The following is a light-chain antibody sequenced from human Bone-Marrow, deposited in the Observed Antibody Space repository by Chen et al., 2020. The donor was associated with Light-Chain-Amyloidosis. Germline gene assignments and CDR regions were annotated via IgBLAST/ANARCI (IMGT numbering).Light chain of an antibody. J-gene: IGLJ3*02. Sequence: SYVLTQPSSVSVAPVQTATIACGGNNIGSTSVHWYQQTPGQAPLLVVYDDSDRPSGIPERWSGSNSGNTATLTISRVEAGDEADYYCQVWDRSSDRPVFGGGTKLTVL. V-gene: IGLV3-21*02. CDR1: NIGSTS. CDR2: DDS. CDR3: QVWDRSSDRPV.